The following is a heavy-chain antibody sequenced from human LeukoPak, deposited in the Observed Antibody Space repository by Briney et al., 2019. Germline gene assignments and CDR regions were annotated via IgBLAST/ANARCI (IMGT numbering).Heavy chain of an antibody. Sequence: SETLSLTCAVYGGSFSGYYCSWIRQPPGKGLEWIGEINHSGSTNYNPSLKSRVTISVDTSKNQFSLKLSSVTAADTAVYYRARGGVTRYYYYYMDVWGKGTTVTVSS. CDR3: ARGGVTRYYYYYMDV. J-gene: IGHJ6*03. D-gene: IGHD4-23*01. CDR1: GGSFSGYY. CDR2: INHSGST. V-gene: IGHV4-34*01.